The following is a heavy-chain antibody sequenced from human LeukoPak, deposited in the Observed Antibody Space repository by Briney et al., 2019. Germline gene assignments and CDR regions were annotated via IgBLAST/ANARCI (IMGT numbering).Heavy chain of an antibody. J-gene: IGHJ4*02. CDR1: GLTFSSYA. CDR3: ARATVTTYFDY. Sequence: GGSLRLSCAGSGLTFSSYAMSWVRQAPGKGLEWVSVISSTGGSTFYADSVKGRFTISRDNSKSTMFLQMNSLRAEDTAVYYCARATVTTYFDYWGQGTLVTVSS. V-gene: IGHV3-23*01. D-gene: IGHD4-17*01. CDR2: ISSTGGST.